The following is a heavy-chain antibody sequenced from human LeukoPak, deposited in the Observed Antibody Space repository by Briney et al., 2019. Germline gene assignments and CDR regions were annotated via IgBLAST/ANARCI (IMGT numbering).Heavy chain of an antibody. Sequence: SETLSLTCAVYGGSFSSYYWGWIRQPPGKGLEWIGSIYYSGSTYYNPSLKSRVTISVDTSKNQFSLKLSSVTAADTAVYYCARHLGNFGEPEYYFDYWGQGTLVTVSS. CDR2: IYYSGST. CDR3: ARHLGNFGEPEYYFDY. J-gene: IGHJ4*02. V-gene: IGHV4-39*01. CDR1: GGSFSSYY. D-gene: IGHD3-10*01.